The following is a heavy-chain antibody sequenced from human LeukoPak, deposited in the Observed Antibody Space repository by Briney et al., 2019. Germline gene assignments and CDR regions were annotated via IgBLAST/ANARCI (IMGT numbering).Heavy chain of an antibody. Sequence: ASVKVSCKASGYTFTSYGISWVRQAPGQGLEWMGWISAYNGNTNYAQKLQGRVTMTTDTSTSTAYMELRSLRSDDTAVYYCARVMVRGVTYYYYYGMDVWGQGTTVTVSS. D-gene: IGHD3-10*01. CDR3: ARVMVRGVTYYYYYGMDV. V-gene: IGHV1-18*01. CDR1: GYTFTSYG. CDR2: ISAYNGNT. J-gene: IGHJ6*02.